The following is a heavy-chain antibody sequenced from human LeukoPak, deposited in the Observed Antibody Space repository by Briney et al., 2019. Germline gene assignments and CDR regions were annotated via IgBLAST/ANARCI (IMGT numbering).Heavy chain of an antibody. CDR2: LRSTSSTI. D-gene: IGHD6-6*01. V-gene: IGHV3-48*01. J-gene: IGHJ3*02. Sequence: GGSLRLSFAAPGFPFSDYGRDWVPRARGKGLEWVSYLRSTSSTIYYADSVMGRFTISRDNAKNSLYLQMNSLRADDTAAYYWARDRTGYSSSSAFDIWGQGTMVTVSS. CDR1: GFPFSDYG. CDR3: ARDRTGYSSSSAFDI.